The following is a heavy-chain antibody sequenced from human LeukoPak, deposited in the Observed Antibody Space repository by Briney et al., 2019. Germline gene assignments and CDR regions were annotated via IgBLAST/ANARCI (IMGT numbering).Heavy chain of an antibody. CDR1: GSSISTYY. Sequence: SETLSLTCSVSGSSISTYYWSWIRQPPGKGLEWIAHIHYSGSTKYNPSLKSRVTISVDTSKNQFSLKLSSVTAADTAVYYCARYGSGAYALDVWGQGTMVTVSS. CDR2: IHYSGST. D-gene: IGHD3-10*01. V-gene: IGHV4-59*08. CDR3: ARYGSGAYALDV. J-gene: IGHJ3*01.